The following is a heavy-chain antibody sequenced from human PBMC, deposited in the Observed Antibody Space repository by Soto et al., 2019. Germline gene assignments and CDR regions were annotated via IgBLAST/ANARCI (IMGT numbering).Heavy chain of an antibody. D-gene: IGHD3-16*01. V-gene: IGHV3-33*08. CDR2: IWYDGSNK. CDR3: ARGYDALDY. Sequence: GGSLRLSCAASGFTVSSNHMSWVRQAPGKGLEWVAVIWYDGSNKYYADSVKGRFTISRDNSKNTLYLQMNSLRAEDTAVYYCARGYDALDYWGQGALVTVSS. CDR1: GFTVSSNH. J-gene: IGHJ4*02.